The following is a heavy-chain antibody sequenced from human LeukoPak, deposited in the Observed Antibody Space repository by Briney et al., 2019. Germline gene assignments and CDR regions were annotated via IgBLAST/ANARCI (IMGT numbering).Heavy chain of an antibody. Sequence: KPSETLSLTCTVSGGSISSYYWSWIRQPPGKGLEWIGYIYHSGSTKYNPSLKSRVTISVDTSKNQFSLKMSSVTAADTAVYYCARERYSSSWIFDYWGQGTLVTVSS. V-gene: IGHV4-59*01. J-gene: IGHJ4*02. CDR1: GGSISSYY. CDR2: IYHSGST. CDR3: ARERYSSSWIFDY. D-gene: IGHD6-13*01.